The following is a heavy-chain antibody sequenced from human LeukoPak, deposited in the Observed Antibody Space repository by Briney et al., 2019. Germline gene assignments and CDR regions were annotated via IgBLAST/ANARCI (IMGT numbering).Heavy chain of an antibody. CDR3: ARDDGYGYDRFDY. D-gene: IGHD5-18*01. J-gene: IGHJ4*02. V-gene: IGHV3-7*01. CDR1: GFIFSSYW. Sequence: PGGSLRLSCAASGFIFSSYWMAWVRQAPGKGLEWVANINEDGSDKNYVESLKGRFTISRDNAKNSLYLQMDSLRAEDTAVYYCARDDGYGYDRFDYWGQGTQVTVSS. CDR2: INEDGSDK.